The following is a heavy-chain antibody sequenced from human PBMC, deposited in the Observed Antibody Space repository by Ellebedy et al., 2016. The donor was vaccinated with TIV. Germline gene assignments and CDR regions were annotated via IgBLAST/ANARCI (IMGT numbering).Heavy chain of an antibody. V-gene: IGHV3-7*01. CDR2: IRQEGDEI. CDR1: GFSFRSYW. J-gene: IGHJ5*02. CDR3: ARRASYGDYAVQVNPWFDP. D-gene: IGHD4-17*01. Sequence: GESLKISCEAFGFSFRSYWMTWVRQAPGKGLEWVAKIRQEGDEIYYVESVKGRFTISRDHAKNSLFLQMNSLRVEDTAVYYCARRASYGDYAVQVNPWFDPWGQGTLVTVSS.